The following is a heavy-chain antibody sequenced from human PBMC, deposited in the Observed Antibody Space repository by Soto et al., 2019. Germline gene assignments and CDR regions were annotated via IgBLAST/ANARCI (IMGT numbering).Heavy chain of an antibody. D-gene: IGHD3-22*01. CDR3: ARGSIRITMIVVSSRAFDI. V-gene: IGHV4-34*01. CDR2: INHSGST. CDR1: GGSFSGYD. J-gene: IGHJ3*02. Sequence: TSETLSLTGAVCGGSFSGYDWSWIRQPPWKGLEWIGEINHSGSTNYNPSLKSRVTISVDTSKNQFSLKLSSVTAADTAVYYCARGSIRITMIVVSSRAFDICGQGTMLTVSS.